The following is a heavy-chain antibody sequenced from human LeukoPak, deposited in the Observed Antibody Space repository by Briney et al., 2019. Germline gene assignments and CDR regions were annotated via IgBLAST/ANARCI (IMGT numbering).Heavy chain of an antibody. J-gene: IGHJ4*02. CDR3: ARDFMYDSSGPNDDY. D-gene: IGHD3-22*01. CDR2: ISSSSSYI. Sequence: PGGSLRLSCAASGFTFSSYSMNWVRQAPGKGLEWVSSISSSSSYIYYADSVKGRFTISRDNAKNSLYLQMNSLRAEDTAVYYCARDFMYDSSGPNDDYWGQGTLVTVSS. CDR1: GFTFSSYS. V-gene: IGHV3-21*01.